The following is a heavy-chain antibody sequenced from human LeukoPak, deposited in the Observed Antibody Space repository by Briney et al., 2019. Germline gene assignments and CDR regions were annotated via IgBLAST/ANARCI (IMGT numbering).Heavy chain of an antibody. D-gene: IGHD7-27*01. V-gene: IGHV4-34*01. Sequence: SETLSLTCAVYGGSFSGYYWRWIRQSPGKGLEWIGEINDSGSTNYYPSLKSRVTISVATSKNQISLKLTSVTAAATAVYYCARVAGDPIYYYYYMDVWGKGTTVTVSS. CDR2: INDSGST. CDR3: ARVAGDPIYYYYYMDV. CDR1: GGSFSGYY. J-gene: IGHJ6*03.